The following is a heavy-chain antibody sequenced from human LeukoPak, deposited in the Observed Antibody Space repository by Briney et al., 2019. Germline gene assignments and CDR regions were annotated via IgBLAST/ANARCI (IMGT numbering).Heavy chain of an antibody. J-gene: IGHJ1*01. D-gene: IGHD3-16*01. CDR3: AKDATPGVSLGGYFQH. CDR2: IRYDGSNK. Sequence: PGGSLRLSCAASGFTFSSYGMHWVRQAPGKGLEWVAFIRYDGSNKYYADSVKGRFTISRDNSKNTLYLQMNSLRAEDTAVYYCAKDATPGVSLGGYFQHWGQGTLVTVSS. CDR1: GFTFSSYG. V-gene: IGHV3-30*02.